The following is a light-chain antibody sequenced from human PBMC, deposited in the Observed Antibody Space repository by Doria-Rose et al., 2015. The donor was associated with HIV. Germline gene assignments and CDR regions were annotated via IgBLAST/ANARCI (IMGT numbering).Light chain of an antibody. CDR2: EVS. CDR1: SSDVGSYNR. Sequence: QSVLTQPPSVSGSPGQSVTISCTGTSSDVGSYNRVSWYQRPPGTAPKLMIYEVSNRPSGVPDRFSGSKTGNTASLTISGLQPEDEADYYCSSYTSSSTFLVVFGGGTKLTVL. J-gene: IGLJ2*01. CDR3: SSYTSSSTFLVV. V-gene: IGLV2-18*02.